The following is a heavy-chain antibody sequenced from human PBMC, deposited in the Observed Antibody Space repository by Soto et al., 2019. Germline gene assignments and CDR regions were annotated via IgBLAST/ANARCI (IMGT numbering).Heavy chain of an antibody. J-gene: IGHJ4*02. CDR3: ARDAIRGSAAMKTY. CDR2: VYSTGST. Sequence: PSETLSLTCNVSGGSIYTYYWNWIRQSPGKGLEWLGYVYSTGSTYYNPSLKSRISMSVDTSKNQFSLILSSVSAADTAVYYCARDAIRGSAAMKTYWGLGTLVTVSS. V-gene: IGHV4-4*08. CDR1: GGSIYTYY.